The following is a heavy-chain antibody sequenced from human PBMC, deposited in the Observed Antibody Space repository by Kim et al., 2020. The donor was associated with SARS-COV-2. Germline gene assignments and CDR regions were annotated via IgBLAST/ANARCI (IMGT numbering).Heavy chain of an antibody. D-gene: IGHD2-15*01. CDR2: ISWDGGST. Sequence: GGSLRLSCAASGFTFDDYTMHWVRQAPGKGLEWVSLISWDGGSTDYADSVKGRFTISRDNSKNSLYLQMNSLRTEDTALYYCAKDMGYCSGGSCYSLFDYWGQGTLVTVSS. J-gene: IGHJ4*02. V-gene: IGHV3-43*01. CDR3: AKDMGYCSGGSCYSLFDY. CDR1: GFTFDDYT.